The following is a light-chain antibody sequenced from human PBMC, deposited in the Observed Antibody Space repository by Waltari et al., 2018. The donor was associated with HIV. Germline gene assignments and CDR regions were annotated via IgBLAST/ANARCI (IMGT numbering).Light chain of an antibody. V-gene: IGLV2-14*03. J-gene: IGLJ2*01. Sequence: QSALTQPASVSGSPGQSITISCTGTSREAGGYNYVSWYQQHPCKAPKLMIYDVSNRPSGVSNLFSGSKSGNTASLTISGLQAEDEADYYCSSYTSSSTLGVVFGGGTKLTVL. CDR3: SSYTSSSTLGVV. CDR1: SREAGGYNY. CDR2: DVS.